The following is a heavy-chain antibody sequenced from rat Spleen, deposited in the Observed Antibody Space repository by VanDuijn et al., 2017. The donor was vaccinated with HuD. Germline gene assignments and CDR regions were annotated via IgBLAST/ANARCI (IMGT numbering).Heavy chain of an antibody. CDR2: ISYDGSNT. CDR3: ARGYYDGYYQDYYVMDA. Sequence: EVQLVESDGGLGQPGRSLKLSCAASGFSFNDYYMAWVRQAPTKGLEWVATISYDGSNTYYRDSVKGRFTISRDNAKNTLNLQMDSLRSEDTATYYCARGYYDGYYQDYYVMDAWGQGASVTVSS. D-gene: IGHD1-12*03. V-gene: IGHV5-29*01. CDR1: GFSFNDYY. J-gene: IGHJ4*01.